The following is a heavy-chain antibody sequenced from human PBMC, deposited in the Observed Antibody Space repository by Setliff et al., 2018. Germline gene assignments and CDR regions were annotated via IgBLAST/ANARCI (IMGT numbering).Heavy chain of an antibody. J-gene: IGHJ5*02. CDR2: INHTGST. Sequence: PSETLSLTCAVYGESFSGHHWSWIRQPPGKGLEWIGEINHTGSTNYSPSLKSRVTISVDTSKNQFSLKLSSVTAADTAVYYCARRPNDSEAKYRSRLDPWGQGAQVTVSS. CDR1: GESFSGHH. V-gene: IGHV4-34*01. CDR3: ARRPNDSEAKYRSRLDP. D-gene: IGHD3-22*01.